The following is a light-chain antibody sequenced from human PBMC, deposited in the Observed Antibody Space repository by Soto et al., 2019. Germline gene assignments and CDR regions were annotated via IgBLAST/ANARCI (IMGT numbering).Light chain of an antibody. V-gene: IGKV1-5*01. CDR1: QSFSSW. CDR2: DAS. Sequence: DIQMTQSPSTLSASVGDRVTITCRASQSFSSWLAWYQQKPGKAPKLLIYDASSLESGVPSRFSGSGSGTEFTLTISSLQPDDFANYYCQQYNTYSLTFGGGTRVEIK. J-gene: IGKJ4*01. CDR3: QQYNTYSLT.